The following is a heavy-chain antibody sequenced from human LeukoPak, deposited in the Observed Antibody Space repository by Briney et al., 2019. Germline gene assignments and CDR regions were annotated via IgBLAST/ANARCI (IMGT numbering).Heavy chain of an antibody. CDR2: LDSGGAT. D-gene: IGHD3-10*01. CDR3: ARDYYGSGNFDL. J-gene: IGHJ2*01. V-gene: IGHV3-53*01. CDR1: GFSVRGHY. Sequence: GGSLRLSCAASGFSVRGHYMGWVRQAPQKGLEYVSVLDSGGATHYADSVKGRFSISRDNSKNTLYLQMNSLRVEDTAVYYCARDYYGSGNFDLWGRGTLVTVSS.